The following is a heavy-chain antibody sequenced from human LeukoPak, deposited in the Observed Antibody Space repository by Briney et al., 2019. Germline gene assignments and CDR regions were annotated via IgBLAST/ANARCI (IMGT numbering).Heavy chain of an antibody. CDR3: ASVGSGSYPFDY. V-gene: IGHV1-69*13. D-gene: IGHD3-10*01. CDR2: IIPILGTA. Sequence: SVKVSCKASGGTLSSHAISWVRQAPGQGLEWMGGIIPILGTANYAQKFQGRVAITADESTRTAYMELSSLRSEDTAVYYCASVGSGSYPFDYWGQGTLVTVSS. J-gene: IGHJ4*02. CDR1: GGTLSSHA.